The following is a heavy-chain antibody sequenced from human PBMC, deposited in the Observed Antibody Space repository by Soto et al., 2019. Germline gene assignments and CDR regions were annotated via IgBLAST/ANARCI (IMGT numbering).Heavy chain of an antibody. CDR1: GGSINNHY. Sequence: SETLSLTCTVSGGSINNHYWSWIRQPPEKGLEWIGYIYYTGSTNYNPSLKSRVTMSVDTSKNQFSLNLTSLAAADTAIYYCATANWYYEYWGQGTLVTVSS. V-gene: IGHV4-59*11. J-gene: IGHJ4*02. CDR3: ATANWYYEY. D-gene: IGHD7-27*01. CDR2: IYYTGST.